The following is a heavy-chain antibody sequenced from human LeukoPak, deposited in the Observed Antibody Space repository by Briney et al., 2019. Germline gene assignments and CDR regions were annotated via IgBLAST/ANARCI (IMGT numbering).Heavy chain of an antibody. V-gene: IGHV4-31*03. CDR3: ARQDKDIWNYYNMDV. CDR2: ISHSGST. CDR1: GGSISSGGYY. J-gene: IGHJ6*03. Sequence: AQTLSLTCTVSGGSISSGGYYWRWLRQPPGKGLEWIGEISHSGSTRYSPSLKSRVTVSVDTSNNQFSLNLTPVTAADTAVYYYARQDKDIWNYYNMDVWGKGTTVTVSS. D-gene: IGHD2-15*01.